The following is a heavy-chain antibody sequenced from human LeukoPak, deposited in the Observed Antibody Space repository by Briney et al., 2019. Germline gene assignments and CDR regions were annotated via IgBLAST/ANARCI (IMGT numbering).Heavy chain of an antibody. Sequence: GSLRLSCAASGFTFSSYGMSWVRQAPGKGLEWIGEINHSGSTNYNPSLKSRVTISVDTSKNQFSLKLSSVTAADTAVYYCAGYSSSWSFDYWGQGTLVTVSS. J-gene: IGHJ4*02. D-gene: IGHD6-13*01. CDR3: AGYSSSWSFDY. CDR1: GFTFSSYG. CDR2: INHSGST. V-gene: IGHV4-34*08.